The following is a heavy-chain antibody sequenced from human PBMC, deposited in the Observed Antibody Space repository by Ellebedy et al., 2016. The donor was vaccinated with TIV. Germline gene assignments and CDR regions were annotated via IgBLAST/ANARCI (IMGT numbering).Heavy chain of an antibody. D-gene: IGHD6-6*01. CDR2: ISSDGSEK. CDR3: AEEGGSSRGASGMDV. CDR1: GFTLNTYG. V-gene: IGHV3-30*18. Sequence: PGGSLRLSCAASGFTLNTYGMHWVRQTPDRGLEWVAFISSDGSEKYYVGSVMGRFTISSDISKNTLYLEMNSLRGDDTAVDYCAEEGGSSRGASGMDVWGQGTTVIVSS. J-gene: IGHJ6*02.